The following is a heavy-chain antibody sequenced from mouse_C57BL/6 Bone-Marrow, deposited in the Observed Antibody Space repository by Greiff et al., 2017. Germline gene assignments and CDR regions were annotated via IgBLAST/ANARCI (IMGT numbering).Heavy chain of an antibody. V-gene: IGHV1-82*01. CDR3: ARQLRLPAWFAY. Sequence: QVQLQQSGPELVKPGASVKISCKASGYAFSSSWMNWVKQRPGKGLEWIGRIYPGDGDTNYNGKFKGKATLTADKSSSTAYMQLSSLTSEDSAVXFCARQLRLPAWFAYWGQGTLVTVSA. D-gene: IGHD3-2*02. J-gene: IGHJ3*01. CDR2: IYPGDGDT. CDR1: GYAFSSSW.